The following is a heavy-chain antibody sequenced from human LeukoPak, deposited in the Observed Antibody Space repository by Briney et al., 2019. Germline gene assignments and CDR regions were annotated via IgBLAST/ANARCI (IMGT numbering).Heavy chain of an antibody. J-gene: IGHJ4*02. D-gene: IGHD3-22*01. Sequence: PGGSLRLSCAASGFTFSSYSMNWVRQAPGKGLEWVSSISSSSYIYYADSVKGRFTISRDNAKNSLYLQMNSLRAEDTAVYYCASSIYYDSSGYYYWGQGTLVTVSS. CDR1: GFTFSSYS. CDR2: ISSSSYI. V-gene: IGHV3-21*01. CDR3: ASSIYYDSSGYYY.